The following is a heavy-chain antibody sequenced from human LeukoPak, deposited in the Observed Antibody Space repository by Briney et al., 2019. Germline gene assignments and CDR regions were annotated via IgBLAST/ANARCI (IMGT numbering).Heavy chain of an antibody. J-gene: IGHJ4*02. Sequence: SVKVSCKASGYTFTTHDISWVRQATGQGLEWMGGIIPIFGTANYAQKFQGRVTITADESTSTAYMELSSLRSEDTAVYYCARERGSGSPFVMAYWGQGTLVTVSS. D-gene: IGHD1-26*01. CDR1: GYTFTTHD. CDR3: ARERGSGSPFVMAY. V-gene: IGHV1-69*13. CDR2: IIPIFGTA.